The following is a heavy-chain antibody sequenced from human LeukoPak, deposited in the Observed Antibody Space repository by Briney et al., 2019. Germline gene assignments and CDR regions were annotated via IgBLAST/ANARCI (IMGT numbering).Heavy chain of an antibody. D-gene: IGHD3-10*01. CDR1: GGSFSGYY. CDR3: ARSRRYYYGSGSYYNDYYYYYGMDV. Sequence: SETLSLTCAVYGGSFSGYYWSWIRQPPGKGLEWIGEINHSGSTNYNPSLKSRVTISVDTSKNQFSLKLSSVTAADTAVYYCARSRRYYYGSGSYYNDYYYYYGMDVWGQGTTVTVSS. V-gene: IGHV4-34*01. J-gene: IGHJ6*02. CDR2: INHSGST.